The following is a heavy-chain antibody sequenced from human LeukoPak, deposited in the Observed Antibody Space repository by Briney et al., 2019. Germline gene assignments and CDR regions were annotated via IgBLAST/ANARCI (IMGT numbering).Heavy chain of an antibody. CDR2: INHSGST. V-gene: IGHV4-34*01. CDR1: GGSFSGYY. D-gene: IGHD1-20*01. J-gene: IGHJ4*02. Sequence: SETLSLTCAVYGGSFSGYYWSWIRQPPGKGLEWIGEINHSGSTNYNPSLKSRVTISVDTSKNQFSLKLSSVTAADTAVYYCARVSTGITGTTRSNYFDYWGQGTLVTVSS. CDR3: ARVSTGITGTTRSNYFDY.